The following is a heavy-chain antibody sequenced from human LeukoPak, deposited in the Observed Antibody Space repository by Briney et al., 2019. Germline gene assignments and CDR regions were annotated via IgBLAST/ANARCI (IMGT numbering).Heavy chain of an antibody. CDR1: GGSISSYY. D-gene: IGHD5-18*01. V-gene: IGHV4-59*01. CDR2: IYYSGST. Sequence: SETLSLTCTVSGGSISSYYWSWIRQPPGKGLEWIGYIYYSGSTKYNPSLKSRVAISRDTSEHQFSLKLTSVTAADTAVYYCARVGYSYGIDAFDVWGQGAMVTVS. J-gene: IGHJ3*01. CDR3: ARVGYSYGIDAFDV.